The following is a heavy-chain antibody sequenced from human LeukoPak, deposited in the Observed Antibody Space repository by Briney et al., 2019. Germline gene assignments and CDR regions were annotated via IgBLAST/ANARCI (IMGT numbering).Heavy chain of an antibody. J-gene: IGHJ4*02. CDR2: IRYDGSSK. D-gene: IGHD5-12*01. CDR3: ARGPSGYHNT. Sequence: PGGSLRLSCAASGFTFSSYGMHWVRQAPGKGLEWVAFIRYDGSSKYYADSVKGRFTISRDNSKNTLYLQMNSLRAEDTAAYYCARGPSGYHNTGGQGTLVTVSS. CDR1: GFTFSSYG. V-gene: IGHV3-30*02.